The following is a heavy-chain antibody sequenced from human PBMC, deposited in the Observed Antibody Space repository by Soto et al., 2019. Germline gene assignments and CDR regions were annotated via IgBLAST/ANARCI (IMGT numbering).Heavy chain of an antibody. CDR2: ISGSGGDT. J-gene: IGHJ5*02. CDR1: GFTFSSYA. Sequence: EVQLLESGGGLVQPGGSLRLSCAASGFTFSSYAMSWVRQAPGKGLEWVSAISGSGGDTYYADSVKGRFTISRDNSKNALYLQMSSLRAEDTAVYYCAKGVEGYCSSTSCHAYWSDPWGQGTLVTVSS. D-gene: IGHD2-2*01. V-gene: IGHV3-23*01. CDR3: AKGVEGYCSSTSCHAYWSDP.